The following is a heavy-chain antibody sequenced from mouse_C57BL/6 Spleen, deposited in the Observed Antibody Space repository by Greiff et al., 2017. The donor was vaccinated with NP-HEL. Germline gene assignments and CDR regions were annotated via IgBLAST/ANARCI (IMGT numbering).Heavy chain of an antibody. D-gene: IGHD1-1*01. CDR2: IDPEDGDT. Sequence: EVQLVESGAELVRPGASVKLSCTASGFNIKDYYMHWVKQRLEQGLEWIGRIDPEDGDTEDAPKFQGKATLTADTSANTAYLQLSSLTSEDTAVYYCTTDYYGSSYVNYFDYWGQGTTLTVSS. V-gene: IGHV14-1*01. J-gene: IGHJ2*01. CDR1: GFNIKDYY. CDR3: TTDYYGSSYVNYFDY.